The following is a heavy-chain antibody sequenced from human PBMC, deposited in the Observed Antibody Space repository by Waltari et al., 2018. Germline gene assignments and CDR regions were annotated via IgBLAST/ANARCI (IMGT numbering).Heavy chain of an antibody. D-gene: IGHD6-19*01. CDR1: GYTFTGYY. Sequence: QVQLVQSGAEVKKPGASVKVSCKASGYTFTGYYMHWVRQAPGQGLEWMGRINPNSGGINYAQKFQGRVTMTRDTSISTAYMELSRLRSDDTAVYYCARESSQWLVPDYWGQGTLVTVSS. CDR2: INPNSGGI. CDR3: ARESSQWLVPDY. V-gene: IGHV1-2*06. J-gene: IGHJ4*02.